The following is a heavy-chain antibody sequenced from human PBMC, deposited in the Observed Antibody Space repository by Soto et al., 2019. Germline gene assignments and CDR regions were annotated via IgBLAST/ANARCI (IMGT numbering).Heavy chain of an antibody. D-gene: IGHD3-22*01. CDR1: GFTFSSYA. V-gene: IGHV3-23*01. J-gene: IGHJ4*02. CDR3: ANHYYDSSGYYVGDYFDY. Sequence: EVQLLESGGGLVQPGGSLRLSCAASGFTFSSYAMSWVRQAPGKGLEWVSAISGSGGSTYYADSVKGRFTISRDNSKNTLYLQMNSPRAEDTAVYYCANHYYDSSGYYVGDYFDYWGQGTLVTVSS. CDR2: ISGSGGST.